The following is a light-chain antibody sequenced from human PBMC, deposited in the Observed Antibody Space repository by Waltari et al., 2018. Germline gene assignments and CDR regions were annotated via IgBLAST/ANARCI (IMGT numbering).Light chain of an antibody. CDR2: GVS. J-gene: IGKJ2*01. CDR3: QQYGRSPYT. V-gene: IGKV3-20*01. Sequence: EIVLTQSPGTLSLSPGERATLPCRASQSVTSSRLAWYQQKPGQAPRLLIYGVSTRATGIPDRFSGSGSGTDFILIISRLEPEDSAVYYCQQYGRSPYTFGLGTKLEIK. CDR1: QSVTSSR.